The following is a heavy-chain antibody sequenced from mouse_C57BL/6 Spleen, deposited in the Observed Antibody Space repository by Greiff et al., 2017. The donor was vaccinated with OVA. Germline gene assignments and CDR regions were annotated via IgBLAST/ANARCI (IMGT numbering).Heavy chain of an antibody. CDR3: ARGDYDGGFAY. V-gene: IGHV1-69*01. D-gene: IGHD2-4*01. CDR2: IDPSDSYT. J-gene: IGHJ3*01. Sequence: QVQLQQPGAELVMPGASVKLSCKASGYTFTSYWMHWVKQRPGQGLEWIGEIDPSDSYTNYNPKFKGKSTLTVDKSSSTAYMQRRSLTSEDSAVYYCARGDYDGGFAYWGQGTLVTVSA. CDR1: GYTFTSYW.